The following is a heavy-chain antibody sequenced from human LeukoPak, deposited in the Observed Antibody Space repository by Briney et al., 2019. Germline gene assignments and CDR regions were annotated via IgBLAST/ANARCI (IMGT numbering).Heavy chain of an antibody. CDR1: GFTFRSYV. CDR3: ARERGSSSLLY. D-gene: IGHD6-13*01. J-gene: IGHJ4*02. Sequence: GGSLRLSCAASGFTFRSYVMSWVRQAPGKGLEWVSGISGSGGSTYYADSVKGRFTISRDNAKNSLYLQMNSLRAEDTAVYYCARERGSSSLLYWGQGTLVTVSS. V-gene: IGHV3-23*01. CDR2: ISGSGGST.